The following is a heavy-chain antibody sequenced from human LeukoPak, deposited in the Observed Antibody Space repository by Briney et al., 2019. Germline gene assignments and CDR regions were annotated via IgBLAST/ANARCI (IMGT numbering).Heavy chain of an antibody. D-gene: IGHD6-6*01. V-gene: IGHV3-21*01. Sequence: PGGFLRLSCAASGFTLSSFSMNRVRPAPGKGLEWVSSISSSSSYIYYADSVKGRFTISRDNAKNSLYLQMNSLRAEDTAVYYCARFHSSSSYWGQGTLVTVSS. CDR3: ARFHSSSSY. J-gene: IGHJ4*02. CDR2: ISSSSSYI. CDR1: GFTLSSFS.